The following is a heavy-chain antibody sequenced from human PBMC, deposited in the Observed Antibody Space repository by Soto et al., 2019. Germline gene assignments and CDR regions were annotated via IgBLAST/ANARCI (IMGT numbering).Heavy chain of an antibody. CDR3: ASTSYCNGSSCYSRHYYGMYV. J-gene: IGHJ6*04. Sequence: SVKVSCKVSGGTFSKYSLSWVRQTPGQGLEWMGGITPFVDTSNYAQRFLGRVTITADKSTNTAFLELSGLKSEDTALYFCASTSYCNGSSCYSRHYYGMYVWGKGTTVTVSS. V-gene: IGHV1-69*06. CDR2: ITPFVDTS. CDR1: GGTFSKYS. D-gene: IGHD2-2*01.